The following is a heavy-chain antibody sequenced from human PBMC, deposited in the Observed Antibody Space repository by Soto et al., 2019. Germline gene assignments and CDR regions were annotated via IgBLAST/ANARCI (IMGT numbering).Heavy chain of an antibody. V-gene: IGHV1-18*04. J-gene: IGHJ4*02. CDR2: ISAYNGNT. D-gene: IGHD2-8*02. CDR3: ARERGATTGRGYFSGGLLRPFDY. CDR1: GYTFTSYG. Sequence: ASVKVSCKASGYTFTSYGISWVRQAPGQGLEWMGWISAYNGNTNYAQKLQGRVTMATDTSTSTAYMELRSLRSDDTAVYYCARERGATTGRGYFSGGLLRPFDYWGQGTLVTVSS.